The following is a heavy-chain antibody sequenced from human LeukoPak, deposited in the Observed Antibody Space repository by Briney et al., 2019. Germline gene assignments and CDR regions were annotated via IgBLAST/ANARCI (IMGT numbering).Heavy chain of an antibody. CDR1: GFTFSSYW. J-gene: IGHJ5*02. CDR2: IKQDGSEK. CDR3: ARDLLVPAPTNWFDR. Sequence: GGSLRLSCAASGFTFSSYWMSWVRKGPGKGLEGVANIKQDGSEKYYVDSVKGRFTISRDNDKNSLYLQMNSLRAEDTAVYYCARDLLVPAPTNWFDRWGQGTLVTVSS. V-gene: IGHV3-7*01. D-gene: IGHD2-2*01.